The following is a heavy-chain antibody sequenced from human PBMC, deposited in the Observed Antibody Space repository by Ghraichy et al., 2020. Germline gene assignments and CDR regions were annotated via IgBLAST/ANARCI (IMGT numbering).Heavy chain of an antibody. CDR1: GGSISSGGYY. J-gene: IGHJ2*01. V-gene: IGHV4-31*03. D-gene: IGHD6-13*01. CDR2: IYYSGST. CDR3: AREGTHDRIAAGGPYWYFDL. Sequence: SQTLSLTCTVSGGSISSGGYYWSWIRQHPGKGLEWIGYIYYSGSTYYNPSLKSRVTISVDTSKNQFSLKLSSVTAADTAVYYCAREGTHDRIAAGGPYWYFDLWGRGTLVTVSS.